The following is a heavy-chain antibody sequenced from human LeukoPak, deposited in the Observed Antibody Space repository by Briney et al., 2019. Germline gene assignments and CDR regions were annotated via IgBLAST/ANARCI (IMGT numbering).Heavy chain of an antibody. V-gene: IGHV4-59*11. Sequence: SETLSLTCTVSGDSFSSHYWTWIRQPPGKGLEWIGYISYRGSTNYNPSLKSRLTISIDTSKNQFSLKLSSVTAADTAVYYCARDLVTVTKEFDIWGQGTMVSVSS. J-gene: IGHJ3*02. CDR2: ISYRGST. D-gene: IGHD4-17*01. CDR1: GDSFSSHY. CDR3: ARDLVTVTKEFDI.